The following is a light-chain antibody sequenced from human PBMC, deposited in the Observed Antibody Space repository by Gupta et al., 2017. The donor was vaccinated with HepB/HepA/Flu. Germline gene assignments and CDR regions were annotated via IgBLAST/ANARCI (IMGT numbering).Light chain of an antibody. J-gene: IGKJ5*01. Sequence: EIVLTQSPATLPLSPGERATLSCRASQSVNSNLAWYQQKPGQAPRLLIYYASNRDTGIPARFSGSGSGTDFTLTISSLEPEDSAIYYCQQRSQWPPITFGQGTRLEIK. CDR3: QQRSQWPPIT. CDR1: QSVNSN. CDR2: YAS. V-gene: IGKV3-11*01.